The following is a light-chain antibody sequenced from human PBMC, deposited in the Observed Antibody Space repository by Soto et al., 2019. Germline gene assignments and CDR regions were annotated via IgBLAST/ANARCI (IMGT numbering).Light chain of an antibody. Sequence: QSVLTQPASVSGSPGQSITISCTGTSRDVGTYNLVSWYQQSPGKAPKLMIYEVSKRPSGVSNRSSGSKSGNTASLTISGLQAEDEADYYCSSYTSSSTVVFGGGTKLTVL. CDR1: SRDVGTYNL. CDR3: SSYTSSSTVV. CDR2: EVS. J-gene: IGLJ2*01. V-gene: IGLV2-14*02.